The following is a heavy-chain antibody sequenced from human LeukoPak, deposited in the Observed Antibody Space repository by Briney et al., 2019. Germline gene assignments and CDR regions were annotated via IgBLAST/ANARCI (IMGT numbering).Heavy chain of an antibody. CDR2: IKQDGSEK. Sequence: GGSLRLSCAASGFTFSTYWMTWVRQAPGKGLEWVANIKQDGSEKYYVDSVKGRFTISRDNAKNSLYPQMNSLRAEDTALYYCARDRSFFDYWGQGTLVTVSS. V-gene: IGHV3-7*04. CDR3: ARDRSFFDY. CDR1: GFTFSTYW. J-gene: IGHJ4*02.